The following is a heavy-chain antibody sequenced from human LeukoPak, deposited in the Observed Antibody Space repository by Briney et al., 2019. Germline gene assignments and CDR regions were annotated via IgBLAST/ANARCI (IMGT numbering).Heavy chain of an antibody. CDR2: ISGSGGGT. CDR3: AKRGVVIRVILVGFHKEAYYFDS. J-gene: IGHJ4*02. Sequence: GGSLRLSCAVSGITVSNYGMSWVRQAPGKGLEWVAGISGSGGGTNYADSVKGRFTNSRDHLKNTLYLQMNSLRAEDTAVYFCAKRGVVIRVILVGFHKEAYYFDSWGQGALVTVSS. V-gene: IGHV3-23*01. D-gene: IGHD3-22*01. CDR1: GITVSNYG.